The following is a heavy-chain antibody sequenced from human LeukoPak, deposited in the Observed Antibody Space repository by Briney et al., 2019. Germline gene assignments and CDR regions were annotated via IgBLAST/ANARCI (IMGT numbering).Heavy chain of an antibody. V-gene: IGHV3-23*01. Sequence: GAPRLSCTASGFTFSSLAMTWVRPAPGKGLEWVSTILSNGDTTYNTDSVKGRFTISRDNSKNTLYLELNSLRVEDTATFYCAKGQELDDGVFDSWGQGTMVTVSS. D-gene: IGHD1-1*01. CDR3: AKGQELDDGVFDS. CDR1: GFTFSSLA. CDR2: ILSNGDTT. J-gene: IGHJ4*02.